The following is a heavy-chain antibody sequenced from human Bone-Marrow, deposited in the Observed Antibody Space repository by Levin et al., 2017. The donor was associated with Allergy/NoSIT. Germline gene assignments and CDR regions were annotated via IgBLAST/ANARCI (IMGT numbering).Heavy chain of an antibody. J-gene: IGHJ5*02. V-gene: IGHV3-43*01. CDR2: ITWDGGDT. D-gene: IGHD5-12*01. Sequence: GGSLRLSCAPSGTTFDGYTMHWVRQAPGKGLEWVSLITWDGGDTYYADSVKGRFTISRDNSKNSLYLQMNSLRTEDTALYYCAKAYSGYDWWFDPWGQGTLVTVSS. CDR3: AKAYSGYDWWFDP. CDR1: GTTFDGYT.